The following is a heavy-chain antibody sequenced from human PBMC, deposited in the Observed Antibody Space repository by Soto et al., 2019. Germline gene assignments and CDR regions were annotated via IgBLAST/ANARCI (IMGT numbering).Heavy chain of an antibody. CDR3: ARSGIVVVVAATGPNYFDY. CDR2: IIPIFGTA. J-gene: IGHJ4*02. V-gene: IGHV1-69*13. Sequence: SVKVSCKASGGTFSSYAISWVRQAPGQGLEWMGGIIPIFGTANYAQKFQGRVTITADESTSTAYMELSSLRSKDTAVYYCARSGIVVVVAATGPNYFDYWGQGTLVTVSS. D-gene: IGHD2-15*01. CDR1: GGTFSSYA.